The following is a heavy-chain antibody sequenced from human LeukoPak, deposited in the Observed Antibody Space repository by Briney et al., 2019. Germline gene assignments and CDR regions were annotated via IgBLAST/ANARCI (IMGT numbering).Heavy chain of an antibody. CDR3: ARGDLGSSGWYYFDY. V-gene: IGHV4-34*01. J-gene: IGHJ4*02. D-gene: IGHD6-19*01. CDR1: GGSFSGYY. CDR2: INHSGST. Sequence: PSETLSLTCAVYGGSFSGYYWSWIRHPPGKGMEWIGEINHSGSTNYNPSLKSRVTISVDTSKNQFSLKLSSVTAADTAVYYCARGDLGSSGWYYFDYWGQGTLVTVSS.